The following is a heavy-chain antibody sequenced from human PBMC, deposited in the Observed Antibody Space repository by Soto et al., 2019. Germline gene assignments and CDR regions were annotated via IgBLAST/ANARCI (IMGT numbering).Heavy chain of an antibody. CDR3: ARDDTTGLADF. CDR1: CGSISNSGYH. CDR2: ISHTGRT. V-gene: IGHV4-61*08. D-gene: IGHD3-3*01. J-gene: IGHJ4*02. Sequence: PSETLSLTCTVSCGSISNSGYHWTWVRQPPGKGLEWIGQISHTGRTKYNPSLESRVTISVDTSRKQFSLKLSSVTAADTALYYCARDDTTGLADFWGQGNLVTVSS.